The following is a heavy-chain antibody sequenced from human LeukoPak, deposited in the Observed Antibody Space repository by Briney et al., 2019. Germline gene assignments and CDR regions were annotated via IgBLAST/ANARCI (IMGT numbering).Heavy chain of an antibody. CDR3: ARWNQLLGLGFDY. J-gene: IGHJ4*02. CDR2: IYYSGST. Sequence: SETLSLTCTVSGGSISSYYWSCIRQPPGKGLEWIGYIYYSGSTNYNPSLKSRVTISVDTSKNQFSLKLSSVTAADTAVYYCARWNQLLGLGFDYWGQGTLVTVSS. V-gene: IGHV4-59*01. D-gene: IGHD2-2*01. CDR1: GGSISSYY.